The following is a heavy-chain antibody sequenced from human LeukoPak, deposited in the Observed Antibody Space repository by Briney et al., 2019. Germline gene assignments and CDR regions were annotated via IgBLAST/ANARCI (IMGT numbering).Heavy chain of an antibody. CDR1: GGSINITNW. Sequence: PSGTLSLTCAVSGGSINITNWWSWVRQPPGKVLEWIGEIYHSGSTEYNPSLKSRVTISVDKSKNQFSLKLTSVTAADTAAYYCARDYDSSGSDAFDIWGQGTMVTVSS. J-gene: IGHJ3*02. V-gene: IGHV4-4*02. CDR2: IYHSGST. D-gene: IGHD3-22*01. CDR3: ARDYDSSGSDAFDI.